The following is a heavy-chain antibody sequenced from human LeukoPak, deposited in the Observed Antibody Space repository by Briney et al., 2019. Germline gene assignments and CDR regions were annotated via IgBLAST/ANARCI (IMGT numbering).Heavy chain of an antibody. V-gene: IGHV1-18*01. CDR2: ISAYNGNT. D-gene: IGHD3-9*01. CDR1: GYTFTSYG. Sequence: GASVKVSCKASGYTFTSYGISWVRQAPGQGLEWMGWISAYNGNTNYAQKLQGRVTMTTDTSTSTAYMELRSLRSDDTAVYYCARRYAYYDILTGYYPDYGMDVWGQGTTVTVSS. CDR3: ARRYAYYDILTGYYPDYGMDV. J-gene: IGHJ6*02.